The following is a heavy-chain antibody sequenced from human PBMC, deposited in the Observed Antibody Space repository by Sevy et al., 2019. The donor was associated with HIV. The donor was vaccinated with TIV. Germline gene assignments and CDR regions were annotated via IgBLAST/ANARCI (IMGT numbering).Heavy chain of an antibody. CDR1: GFTFSSYW. D-gene: IGHD2-21*02. CDR2: IKQDGSEK. J-gene: IGHJ6*02. V-gene: IGHV3-7*01. CDR3: ARVGAYCGGDCYSHQPNYYYYGMDV. Sequence: GGSLRLSCAASGFTFSSYWMSWVRQAPGKGLEGVANIKQDGSEKYYVDSVKGRFTISRDNAKNSLYLQMNSLRAEDTAVYYCARVGAYCGGDCYSHQPNYYYYGMDVWGQGTTVTVSS.